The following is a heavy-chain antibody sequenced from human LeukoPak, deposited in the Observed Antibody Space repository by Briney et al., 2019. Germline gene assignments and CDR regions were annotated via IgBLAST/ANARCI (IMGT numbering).Heavy chain of an antibody. CDR3: ATGNWRRWFGEPPFDY. V-gene: IGHV1-24*01. J-gene: IGHJ4*02. CDR2: FDPEDGET. D-gene: IGHD3-10*01. CDR1: GYTLTELS. Sequence: ASVKVSCKVSGYTLTELSMHWVRQAPGTGHERKGGFDPEDGETIYAQKFQGRVTMTEDTSTDTAYMELSRLRSEDTAVYYCATGNWRRWFGEPPFDYWGQGTLVTVSS.